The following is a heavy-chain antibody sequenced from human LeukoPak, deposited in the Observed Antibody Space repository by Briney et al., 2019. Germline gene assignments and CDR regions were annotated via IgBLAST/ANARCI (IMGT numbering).Heavy chain of an antibody. CDR2: MYYSGNT. D-gene: IGHD2-15*01. J-gene: IGHJ4*02. CDR1: GGSISRDGYY. CDR3: ARGGPRGYCSGGNCYVDN. Sequence: PSQTLSLTCTVSGGSISRDGYYWSWLRQRPGKGLEWIGYMYYSGNTYYNPSLKSRATISVDTSKSQLSLKLSSVTAADTAVYYCARGGPRGYCSGGNCYVDNWGQGTLVTVSS. V-gene: IGHV4-31*03.